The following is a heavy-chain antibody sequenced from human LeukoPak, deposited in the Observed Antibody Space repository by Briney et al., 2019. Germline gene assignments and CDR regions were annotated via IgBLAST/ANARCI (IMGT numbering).Heavy chain of an antibody. CDR3: ARDRIQLWSYDY. Sequence: GESLKISCAASGFPFSGYWMSWVRQAPGKGLEWVANIKPDGSDKEYVDSVKGSFTISRENAKNSLYLNMNSLGAEDTAVYYCARDRIQLWSYDYWGQGTLVTVSS. D-gene: IGHD5-18*01. J-gene: IGHJ4*02. CDR2: IKPDGSDK. CDR1: GFPFSGYW. V-gene: IGHV3-7*04.